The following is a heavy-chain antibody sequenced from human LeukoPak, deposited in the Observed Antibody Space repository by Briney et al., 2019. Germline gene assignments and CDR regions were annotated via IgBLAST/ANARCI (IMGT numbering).Heavy chain of an antibody. CDR2: IYHSGST. V-gene: IGHV4-38-2*02. D-gene: IGHD5-12*01. CDR1: GYSISSGYY. CDR3: ARDTRGATVDY. J-gene: IGHJ4*02. Sequence: SETLSLTCTVSGYSISSGYYWGWIRQPPGKGLEWIGSIYHSGSTYYNPSLKSRVTISVDTSKNQFSLKLSSVTAAGTAVYYCARDTRGATVDYWGQGTLVTVSS.